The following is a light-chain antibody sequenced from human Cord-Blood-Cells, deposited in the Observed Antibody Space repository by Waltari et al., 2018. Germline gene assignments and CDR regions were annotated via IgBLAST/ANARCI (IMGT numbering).Light chain of an antibody. Sequence: SYELTQPPSVSVSPGQTASITCSGDKLGDKYACWYQQKPGQSPVLVIYQDSKRPSGIPVRFSGSNSGNTATLTISGTQAMDEADYYCQAWDSSTAGWVFGGGTKLTVL. J-gene: IGLJ3*02. CDR3: QAWDSSTAGWV. CDR2: QDS. CDR1: KLGDKY. V-gene: IGLV3-1*01.